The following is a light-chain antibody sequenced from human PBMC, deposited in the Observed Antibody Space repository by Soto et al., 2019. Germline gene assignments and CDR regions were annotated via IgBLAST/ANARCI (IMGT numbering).Light chain of an antibody. CDR3: QQYDSYWGT. J-gene: IGKJ1*01. CDR1: QRISSW. Sequence: DIQMTQSPSTLSASVGDRVTITCRASQRISSWLAWYQQKPGKAPKLLIYDVSSLESGVPSRFSGSGSETEFTLTISSLQPDDFATYYCQQYDSYWGTFGQGTKVEVK. CDR2: DVS. V-gene: IGKV1-5*01.